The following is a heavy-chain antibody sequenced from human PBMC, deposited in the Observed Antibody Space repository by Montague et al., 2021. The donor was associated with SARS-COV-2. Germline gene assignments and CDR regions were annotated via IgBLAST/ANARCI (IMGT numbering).Heavy chain of an antibody. D-gene: IGHD1-26*01. CDR2: ISYDGDNK. CDR3: ARVRVGATDYNYYYGLDV. Sequence: SLRLSCAASGFTFSSYAMHWVRQAPGKGLEWVAVISYDGDNKHYADSVXGRVTISRDNSKNTLYLQMNSPRADDTAVYYCARVRVGATDYNYYYGLDVWGQGTTVTVSS. CDR1: GFTFSSYA. J-gene: IGHJ6*02. V-gene: IGHV3-30-3*01.